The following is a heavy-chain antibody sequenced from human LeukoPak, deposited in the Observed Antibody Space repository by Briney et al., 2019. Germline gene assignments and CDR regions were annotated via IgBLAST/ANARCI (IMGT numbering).Heavy chain of an antibody. CDR2: INTDGSAT. Sequence: PGGSLRLSCAASGFTFSSYWMHWVRQAPGKGLLWVSRINTDGSATYYADSVKGRFTISRDSAKNTLHLQMNSLRAEDTAVYYCARDHYGGNSDYWGQGTLVTVSS. D-gene: IGHD4-23*01. CDR1: GFTFSSYW. V-gene: IGHV3-74*01. CDR3: ARDHYGGNSDY. J-gene: IGHJ4*02.